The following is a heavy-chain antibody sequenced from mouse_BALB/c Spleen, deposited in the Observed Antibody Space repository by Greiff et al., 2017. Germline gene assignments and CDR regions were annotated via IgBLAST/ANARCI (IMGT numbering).Heavy chain of an antibody. V-gene: IGHV5-6-4*01. D-gene: IGHD1-1*01. Sequence: EVKLVESGGGLVKPGGSLKLSCAASGFTFSSYTMSWVRQTPEKRLEWVATISSGGSYTYYPDSVKGRFTISRDNAKNTLYLQMSSLKSEDTAMYYCTRGGSSHYYAMDYWGQGTSVTVSS. J-gene: IGHJ4*01. CDR3: TRGGSSHYYAMDY. CDR2: ISSGGSYT. CDR1: GFTFSSYT.